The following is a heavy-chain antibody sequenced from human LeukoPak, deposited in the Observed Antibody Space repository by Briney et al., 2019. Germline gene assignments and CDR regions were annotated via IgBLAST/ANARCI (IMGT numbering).Heavy chain of an antibody. CDR2: ISGGGVST. V-gene: IGHV3-23*01. CDR1: GFTFSSYA. J-gene: IGHJ6*03. CDR3: AKGWFGESLYYYYMDV. D-gene: IGHD3-10*01. Sequence: PGGSLRLSCATSGFTFSSYAMSWVRQAPGKGLEWVSAISGGGVSTYYTDSVKGRFTISRDNSKNTLYRQIHSLRADDTAVYYWAKGWFGESLYYYYMDVWGKGTTVTVSS.